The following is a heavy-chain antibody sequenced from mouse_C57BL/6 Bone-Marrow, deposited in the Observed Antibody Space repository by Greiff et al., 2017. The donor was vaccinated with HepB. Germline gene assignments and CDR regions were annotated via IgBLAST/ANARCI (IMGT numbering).Heavy chain of an antibody. D-gene: IGHD1-1*01. J-gene: IGHJ1*03. Sequence: QVQLQQSGPELVKPGASVKISCKASGYSFSSYWMNWVKQRPGKGLEWIGRIYPGDGDTNYNGKFKGKATLTADKSSSTAYMQLSSLTSEDSAVYCCARRPYYGSSYWYFDVWGTGTTVTVSS. CDR2: IYPGDGDT. CDR3: ARRPYYGSSYWYFDV. V-gene: IGHV1-82*01. CDR1: GYSFSSYW.